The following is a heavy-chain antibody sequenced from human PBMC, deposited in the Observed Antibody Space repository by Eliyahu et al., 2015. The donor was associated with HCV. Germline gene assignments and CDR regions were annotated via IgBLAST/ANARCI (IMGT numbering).Heavy chain of an antibody. V-gene: IGHV4-39*01. CDR3: ARRSHTSYXS. D-gene: IGHD2-2*01. J-gene: IGHJ5*02. CDR2: IYSPTTP. CDR1: GASFSNRDYY. Sequence: QLQLQESGPGLVRPSETLSLTCTVSGASFSNRDYYWVWIRXPPGGGLXWIGSIYSPTTPYYNXSLTSRVAISVDTSEXQFSLKLNSVTAADTGVYYCARRSHTSYXSWGQGTLVTVSS.